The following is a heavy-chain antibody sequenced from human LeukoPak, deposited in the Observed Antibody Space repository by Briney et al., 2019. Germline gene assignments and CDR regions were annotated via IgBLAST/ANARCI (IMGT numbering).Heavy chain of an antibody. V-gene: IGHV3-30*03. D-gene: IGHD2-2*01. Sequence: PGGSLRLSCAASGFTLSSYGMHWVRQAPGKGLEWVAVISYDGSNKYYADSVKGRFTISRDNAKNSLYLQMNSLRAEDTAVYYCARNLPAADYWGQGTLVTVSS. J-gene: IGHJ4*02. CDR3: ARNLPAADY. CDR2: ISYDGSNK. CDR1: GFTLSSYG.